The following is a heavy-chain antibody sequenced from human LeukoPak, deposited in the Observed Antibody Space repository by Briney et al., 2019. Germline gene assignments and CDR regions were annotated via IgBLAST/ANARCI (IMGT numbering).Heavy chain of an antibody. CDR2: IYYSGST. D-gene: IGHD5-12*01. CDR3: AKVGYGGLNDY. Sequence: SETLSLTCTVSGGSITSYYWSWIRQPPGKGLEWIGYIYYSGSTNYNPSLKSRVTISVDTSKNQFSLKLSSVTAADTAIYYCAKVGYGGLNDYWGQGTLVTVSS. CDR1: GGSITSYY. V-gene: IGHV4-59*01. J-gene: IGHJ4*02.